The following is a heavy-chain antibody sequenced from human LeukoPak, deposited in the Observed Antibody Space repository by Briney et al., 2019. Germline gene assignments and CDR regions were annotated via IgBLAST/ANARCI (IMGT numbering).Heavy chain of an antibody. V-gene: IGHV4-39*07. D-gene: IGHD6-19*01. CDR1: GGSISSSSYY. CDR3: ARERAFGGWLDY. CDR2: IYYSGST. Sequence: PSETLSLTCTVSGGSISSSSYYWGWIRQPPGKGLEWIGSIYYSGSTNYNPSLKSRVTISVDTSKNQFSLKLSSVTAADTAVYYCARERAFGGWLDYWGQGTLVTVSS. J-gene: IGHJ4*02.